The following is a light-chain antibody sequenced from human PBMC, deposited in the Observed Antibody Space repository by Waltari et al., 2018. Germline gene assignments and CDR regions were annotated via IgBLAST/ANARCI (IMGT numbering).Light chain of an antibody. CDR2: AAS. Sequence: DIQMTQSPSSLSASVGDTVTITCRADQSINTYLNWYQQRPGKAPKLLIYAASTLQGGVPSRFSDSGSGTDFTLTISSRQPEDFATFYCQQTYKTPITFGQGTRLDVK. CDR3: QQTYKTPIT. V-gene: IGKV1-39*01. CDR1: QSINTY. J-gene: IGKJ5*01.